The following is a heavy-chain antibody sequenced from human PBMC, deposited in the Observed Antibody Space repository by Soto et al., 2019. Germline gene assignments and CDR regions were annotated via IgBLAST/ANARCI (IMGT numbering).Heavy chain of an antibody. CDR2: IYYSGTT. D-gene: IGHD2-8*01. CDR3: VSEGGGNWLDP. Sequence: PSETLSLTCTVSGGSISSGDYYWSWILQPPGKGLEWIGYIYYSGTTFYNPSLKNRVTISLDTSKIQFSLKLSSVTTAPTAVVHGVSEGGGNWLDPWGQGTLVTVSS. V-gene: IGHV4-30-4*03. J-gene: IGHJ5*02. CDR1: GGSISSGDYY.